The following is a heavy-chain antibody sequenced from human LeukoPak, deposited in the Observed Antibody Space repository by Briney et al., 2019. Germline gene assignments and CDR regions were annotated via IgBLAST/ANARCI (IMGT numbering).Heavy chain of an antibody. Sequence: PSETLSLTCAVYDGSFGGYHWNWIRRPPGKRLEWIGEITYGGTTNYNPSLRSRVTMSVDTSKKQFSLKLTSVTAADTAVYYCVRGRYCSSANCYDWFDPWGPGTHVSVSS. V-gene: IGHV4-34*01. CDR3: VRGRYCSSANCYDWFDP. D-gene: IGHD2-2*01. J-gene: IGHJ5*02. CDR2: ITYGGTT. CDR1: DGSFGGYH.